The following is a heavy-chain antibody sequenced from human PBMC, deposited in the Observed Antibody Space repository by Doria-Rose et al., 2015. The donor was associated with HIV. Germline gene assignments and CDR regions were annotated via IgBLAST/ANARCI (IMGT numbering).Heavy chain of an antibody. CDR3: ARPPEGHLHYYLRY. J-gene: IGHJ4*01. CDR2: INHSGDT. V-gene: IGHV4-34*01. D-gene: IGHD3-10*02. Sequence: QVQLQQWDAGLLKPSETLSLTCAVYGGSFSGYYWTWVRQPPGQGLEWIGEINHSGDTNYNPSLESRVTISVDTSKNQFSLNLTSVTAADTAVYYCARPPEGHLHYYLRYWGHGNLVTVSS. CDR1: GGSFSGYY.